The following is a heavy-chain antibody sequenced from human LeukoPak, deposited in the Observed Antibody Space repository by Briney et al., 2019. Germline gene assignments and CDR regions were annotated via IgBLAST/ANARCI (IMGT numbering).Heavy chain of an antibody. CDR3: AKRRVAVAGV. CDR1: GFTFSSYG. Sequence: GGSLRLSCATSGFTFSSYGMHWVRQAPGKGLEWVAFIRYDGSNKYYADSVKGRFTISRDNSKNTLYLQMNSLRAEDTAVYYCAKRRVAVAGVWGQGTLVTVSS. J-gene: IGHJ4*02. CDR2: IRYDGSNK. V-gene: IGHV3-30*02. D-gene: IGHD6-19*01.